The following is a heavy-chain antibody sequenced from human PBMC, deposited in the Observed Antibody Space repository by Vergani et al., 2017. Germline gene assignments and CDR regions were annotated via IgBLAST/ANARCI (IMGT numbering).Heavy chain of an antibody. CDR2: ISAYNVNT. Sequence: QVQLVQSGPERKSPGASVMVSCKASGYDFSSYGINWVRQAPGQGLEWMGWISAYNVNTYYAQSLQGRLTITRDTSVNTAYMELSSLTSEDMAVYYCVRARRTCTYDHCPRYYYDLWGQGSLVTVSS. J-gene: IGHJ4*02. D-gene: IGHD2-8*01. CDR1: GYDFSSYG. CDR3: VRARRTCTYDHCPRYYYDL. V-gene: IGHV1-18*03.